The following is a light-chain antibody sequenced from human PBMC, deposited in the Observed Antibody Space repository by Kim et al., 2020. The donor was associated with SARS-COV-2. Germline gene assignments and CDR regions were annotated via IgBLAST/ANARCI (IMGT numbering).Light chain of an antibody. CDR3: QQYYSYPHT. Sequence: ASTGDRVTITCQASQGISSYLAWYQQKPGKAPKLLIYAASTLQSGVPSGFSGSGSGTDFTLTISCLQSEDFATYYCQQYYSYPHTFGGGTKVDIK. CDR1: QGISSY. J-gene: IGKJ4*01. CDR2: AAS. V-gene: IGKV1-8*01.